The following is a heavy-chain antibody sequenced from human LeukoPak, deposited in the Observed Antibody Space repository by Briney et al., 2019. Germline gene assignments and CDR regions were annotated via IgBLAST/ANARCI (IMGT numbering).Heavy chain of an antibody. D-gene: IGHD4-11*01. J-gene: IGHJ4*02. CDR1: GYSISSGYY. CDR2: IYHSGST. Sequence: PSETLSLTCTVSGYSISSGYYWGWIRQPPGKGLEWIGSIYHSGSTYYNPSLKSRVTISVDTSKNQFSLKLSSVTAADTAVYYCAREGGSSTVTTNWGQGTLVTVSS. CDR3: AREGGSSTVTTN. V-gene: IGHV4-38-2*02.